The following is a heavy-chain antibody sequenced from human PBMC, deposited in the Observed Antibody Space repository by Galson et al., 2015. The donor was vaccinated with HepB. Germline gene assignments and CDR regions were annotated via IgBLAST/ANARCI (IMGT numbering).Heavy chain of an antibody. CDR2: INSDGSST. CDR1: GFTFSSYW. Sequence: SLRLSCAASGFTFSSYWMHWVRHAPGKGLVWVSRINSDGSSTSYADSVKGRFTISRDNAKNTLYLQMNSLRAEDTAVYYCAREGDYGSGTPYGMDVWGQGTTVTVSS. V-gene: IGHV3-74*01. J-gene: IGHJ6*02. CDR3: AREGDYGSGTPYGMDV. D-gene: IGHD3-10*01.